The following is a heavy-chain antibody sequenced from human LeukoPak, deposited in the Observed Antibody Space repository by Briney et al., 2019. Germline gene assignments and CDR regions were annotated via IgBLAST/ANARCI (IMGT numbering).Heavy chain of an antibody. D-gene: IGHD6-13*01. CDR1: GFTFSSYG. CDR2: IRYDGSNK. CDR3: AKEFIAAAGYYYYYYMDV. V-gene: IGHV3-30*02. Sequence: GGSLRLSCAASGFTFSSYGMHWVRQAPGKGLEWVAFIRYDGSNKYYADSVKGRFTISRDNSKNTLYLQMNSLRAEDTAVYYCAKEFIAAAGYYYYYYMDVWGKGTTVTISS. J-gene: IGHJ6*03.